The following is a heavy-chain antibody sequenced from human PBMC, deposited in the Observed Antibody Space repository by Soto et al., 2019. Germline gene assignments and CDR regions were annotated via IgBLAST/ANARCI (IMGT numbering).Heavy chain of an antibody. D-gene: IGHD3-9*01. V-gene: IGHV3-23*01. CDR1: GFSFGTYV. J-gene: IGHJ4*02. CDR3: ATVDYRNF. CDR2: ISDRGGPT. Sequence: GGSLRLSCAASGFSFGTYVMSWVRQAPGKGLEWVSSISDRGGPTYYADSVKGRFTVSRDDSENTLFLQMNSLRVEDTAVYYCATVDYRNFWGQGTLVTVSS.